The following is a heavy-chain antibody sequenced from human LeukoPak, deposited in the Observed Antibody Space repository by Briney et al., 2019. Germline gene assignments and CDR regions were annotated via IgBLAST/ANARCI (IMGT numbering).Heavy chain of an antibody. CDR3: AKDFRIGYSAHFDY. CDR2: ISGSGGGTT. Sequence: GGSLRLSCAASGFTFRSYAMNWVRQAPGKGLEWVSGISGSGGGTTYYADSVKGRFSISRDNSKNTLYLQMDSLRGEDTAVYYCAKDFRIGYSAHFDYWGQGALVTVSS. V-gene: IGHV3-23*01. J-gene: IGHJ4*02. D-gene: IGHD2-21*01. CDR1: GFTFRSYA.